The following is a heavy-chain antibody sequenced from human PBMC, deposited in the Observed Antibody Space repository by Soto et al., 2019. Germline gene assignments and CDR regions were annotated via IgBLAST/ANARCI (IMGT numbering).Heavy chain of an antibody. J-gene: IGHJ4*02. D-gene: IGHD2-15*01. CDR2: VSPSGGIT. Sequence: EVQVLESGGDLIQPGGSLRLSCVVSGFAFNNHAIHWVRQAPGKGLEWVSGVSPSGGITYYSDSVKGRFTTSRDNSKNTVHLQMNSLRAEDTAVYYCAKVPSAAPFFDSWGQGTLVTVSS. CDR1: GFAFNNHA. V-gene: IGHV3-23*01. CDR3: AKVPSAAPFFDS.